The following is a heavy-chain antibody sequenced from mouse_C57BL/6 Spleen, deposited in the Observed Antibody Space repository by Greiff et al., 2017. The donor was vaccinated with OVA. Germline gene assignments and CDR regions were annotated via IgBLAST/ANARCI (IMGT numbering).Heavy chain of an antibody. J-gene: IGHJ2*01. D-gene: IGHD2-4*01. CDR2: INPSSGYT. V-gene: IGHV1-4*01. CDR1: GYTFTSYT. CDR3: ARDGDYDWGDY. Sequence: VQLQQSGAELARPGASVKMSCKASGYTFTSYTMHWVKQRPGQGLEWIGYINPSSGYTKYNQKFKDKATLTADKSSSTAYMQLSSLTSEDSAVYYCARDGDYDWGDYWGQGTTLTVSS.